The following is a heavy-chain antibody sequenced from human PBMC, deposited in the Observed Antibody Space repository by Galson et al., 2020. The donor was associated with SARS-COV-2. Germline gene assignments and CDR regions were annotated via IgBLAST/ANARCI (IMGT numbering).Heavy chain of an antibody. V-gene: IGHV4-31*03. J-gene: IGHJ6*02. CDR1: GASISSAGYY. Sequence: SETLSLTCTVSGASISSAGYYWSCIRQPPGKGLEWIGYIYYSGRTSYNPSLKSRVTISVDTSKNQFSLKLSSVTAADTAVYYCVREIRWRAGYSSSRSYYYYYGMDVWGQGTTVTVSS. D-gene: IGHD6-13*01. CDR3: VREIRWRAGYSSSRSYYYYYGMDV. CDR2: IYYSGRT.